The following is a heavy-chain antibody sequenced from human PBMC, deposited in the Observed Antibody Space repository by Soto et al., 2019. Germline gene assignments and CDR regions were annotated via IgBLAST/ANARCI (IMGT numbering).Heavy chain of an antibody. V-gene: IGHV3-23*01. D-gene: IGHD3-22*01. J-gene: IGHJ4*02. Sequence: EVQLLESGGGLVQPGGSLRLSCAASGFTFSSYAMSWVRQAPGKGLEWVSAISGSGGSTYYADSVKGRFTISRDNSKNTLYLQMNRLRAEDTAVYYCAKSLTYYDSSGYYPFDYWGQGTLVTVSS. CDR3: AKSLTYYDSSGYYPFDY. CDR2: ISGSGGST. CDR1: GFTFSSYA.